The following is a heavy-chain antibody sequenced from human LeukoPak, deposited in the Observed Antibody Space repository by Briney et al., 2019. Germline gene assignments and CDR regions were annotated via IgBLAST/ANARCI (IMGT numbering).Heavy chain of an antibody. CDR2: IIGGAGGT. Sequence: GGSLRLSCAASGFSFSSHGTSWVRQAPGKGLEWVSGIIGGAGGTYYADSVKGRFTISRDNAKNTLYLQMNSLRAEDTAVYYCAHGSMYQLDYWGQGTLVTASS. CDR3: AHGSMYQLDY. V-gene: IGHV3-23*01. J-gene: IGHJ4*02. CDR1: GFSFSSHG. D-gene: IGHD2-2*01.